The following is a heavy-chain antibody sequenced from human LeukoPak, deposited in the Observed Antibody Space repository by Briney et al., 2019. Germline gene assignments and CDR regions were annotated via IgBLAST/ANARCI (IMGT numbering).Heavy chain of an antibody. CDR2: IKSKTDGGTT. CDR1: GFTFSNAW. CDR3: TTVGAIDYGEYSGGGAFDI. Sequence: GGSLRLSCAASGFTFSNAWMSWVRQAPGKGLEWVGRIKSKTDGGTTDYAAPVKGRFTISRDDSKNTLYLQMNSLKTEDTAVYYCTTVGAIDYGEYSGGGAFDIWGQGTMVTVSS. J-gene: IGHJ3*02. D-gene: IGHD4-17*01. V-gene: IGHV3-15*01.